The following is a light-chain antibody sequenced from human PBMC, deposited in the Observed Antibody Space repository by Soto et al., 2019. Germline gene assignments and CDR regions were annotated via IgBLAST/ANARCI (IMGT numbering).Light chain of an antibody. J-gene: IGLJ2*01. CDR2: DVS. V-gene: IGLV2-14*01. CDR3: SSYGSSGTLL. CDR1: SSDVGGYNY. Sequence: QSALTQPASVSGSPGQSITIPCTGTSSDVGGYNYVSWYQQHPGKAPKLMIYDVSNRPSGVSNRFSGSKSGNTASLTISGLQAEDEADYYCSSYGSSGTLLFGGGTKLTVL.